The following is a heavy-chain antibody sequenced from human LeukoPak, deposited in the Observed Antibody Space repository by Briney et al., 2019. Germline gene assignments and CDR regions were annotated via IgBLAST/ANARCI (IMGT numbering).Heavy chain of an antibody. CDR3: ARGGGFNPYYFDH. Sequence: PSETLSLTCTVSGVSFNSFYWSWIRQPPGKGLEWIGYIYYNRGSYYNPSLKSRVPISLDTSRNQFSLKLTSVTAADTALYYCARGGGFNPYYFDHWGQGALVTVSS. CDR2: IYYNRGS. J-gene: IGHJ4*02. V-gene: IGHV4-59*01. CDR1: GVSFNSFY. D-gene: IGHD5-24*01.